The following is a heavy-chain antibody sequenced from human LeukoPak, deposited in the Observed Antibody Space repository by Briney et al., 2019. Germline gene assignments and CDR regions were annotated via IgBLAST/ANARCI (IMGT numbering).Heavy chain of an antibody. V-gene: IGHV4-39*01. CDR3: ARRYCSGGSCYSDNWFDP. D-gene: IGHD2-15*01. Sequence: PSETLSLTCTGAGGSISSSSYYWGWIRQPPGKGLEWIGSIYYSGSTYYNPSLKSRVTISVDTSKNQFSLKLSSVTAADTAVYYCARRYCSGGSCYSDNWFDPWGQGTLVTVSS. CDR1: GGSISSSSYY. J-gene: IGHJ5*02. CDR2: IYYSGST.